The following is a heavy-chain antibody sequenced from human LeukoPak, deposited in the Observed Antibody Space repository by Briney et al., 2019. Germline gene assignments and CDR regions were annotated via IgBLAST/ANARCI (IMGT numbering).Heavy chain of an antibody. J-gene: IGHJ6*03. V-gene: IGHV3-9*01. Sequence: CLRLSCAASGFTFDDYAVHSVRQAPGTRVECGSGFGCYCGRIAYYDSVKGRFTTFTDNAKKSLYLQMNSLRAEDTALYYCGGGRSSWYDYYYMDVWGKGTTVTVSS. D-gene: IGHD6-13*01. CDR3: GGGRSSWYDYYYMDV. CDR2: FGCYCGRI. CDR1: GFTFDDYA.